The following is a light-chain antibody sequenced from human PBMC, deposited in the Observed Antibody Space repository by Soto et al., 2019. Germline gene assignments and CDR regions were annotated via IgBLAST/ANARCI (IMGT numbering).Light chain of an antibody. CDR1: QNIKTH. CDR2: DTT. J-gene: IGKJ4*01. CDR3: QQRGNWPVT. V-gene: IGKV3-11*01. Sequence: EIVLTQSPATLASSPGEKVTLSCRASQNIKTHLAWYQQKPGQSPRLLIFDTTNRATDTPGRFSGTGSGTDFTLTISRLEPEDFAVHYCQQRGNWPVTFGGGTTVEI.